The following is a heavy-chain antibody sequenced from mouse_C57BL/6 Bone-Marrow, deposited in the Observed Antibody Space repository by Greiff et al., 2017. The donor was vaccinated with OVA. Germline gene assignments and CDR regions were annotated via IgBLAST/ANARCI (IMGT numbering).Heavy chain of an antibody. Sequence: QVQLQQSGPELVKPGASVKISCKASGYAFSSSWMNWVKQRPGKGLEWIGRIYPGDGDTNYNGKFKGKATLTADKSSSPAYMQLSSLTSEDSAVYFCAASYYYGSSPRYWYFDVWGTGTTVTVSS. V-gene: IGHV1-82*01. J-gene: IGHJ1*03. CDR3: AASYYYGSSPRYWYFDV. CDR2: IYPGDGDT. D-gene: IGHD1-1*01. CDR1: GYAFSSSW.